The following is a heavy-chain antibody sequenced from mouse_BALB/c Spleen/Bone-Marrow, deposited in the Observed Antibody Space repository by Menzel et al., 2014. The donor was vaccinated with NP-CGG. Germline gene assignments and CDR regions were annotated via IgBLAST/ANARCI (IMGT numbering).Heavy chain of an antibody. CDR1: GFSLTGYG. Sequence: QVQLQQSGPGLVSPSQSLSITCTVSGFSLTGYGVNWVRQPPGKGLEWLGMIWGDGSTDYNSALKSRLSISKDNSKSQVFLKMNSLQTDDTARYYCASSTMITTGFAYWGQGTLVTVSA. CDR2: IWGDGST. J-gene: IGHJ3*01. V-gene: IGHV2-6-7*01. CDR3: ASSTMITTGFAY. D-gene: IGHD2-4*01.